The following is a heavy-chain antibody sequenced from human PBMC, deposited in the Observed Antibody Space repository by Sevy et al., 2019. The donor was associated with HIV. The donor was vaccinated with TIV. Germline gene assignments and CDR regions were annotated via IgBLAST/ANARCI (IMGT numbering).Heavy chain of an antibody. CDR3: ARAVIGRYYYDSSGYYYDY. D-gene: IGHD3-22*01. CDR1: GFTVSSNY. V-gene: IGHV3-53*01. CDR2: IYSGGST. Sequence: GGSLRLSCAASGFTVSSNYMSWVRQAPGKGLEWVSVIYSGGSTYYAASVKGRFTISRDNCKKTLYLQMNSLRAEDTAVYYGARAVIGRYYYDSSGYYYDYWGQGTLVTVSS. J-gene: IGHJ4*02.